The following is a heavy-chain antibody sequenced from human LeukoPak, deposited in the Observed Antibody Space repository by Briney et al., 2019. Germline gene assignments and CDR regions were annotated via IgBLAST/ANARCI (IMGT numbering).Heavy chain of an antibody. CDR3: ARFSTFRDSSGYYLDY. Sequence: SETLSPTCSVSGGSISSYYWSWIRQPPGKGLEWLGHIYSSGSTTDNPSLKSRVTISVDTSKNQLSLKLTSVTPADTAVYYCARFSTFRDSSGYYLDYWGQGILVTVSS. V-gene: IGHV4-59*01. CDR2: IYSSGST. CDR1: GGSISSYY. D-gene: IGHD3-22*01. J-gene: IGHJ4*02.